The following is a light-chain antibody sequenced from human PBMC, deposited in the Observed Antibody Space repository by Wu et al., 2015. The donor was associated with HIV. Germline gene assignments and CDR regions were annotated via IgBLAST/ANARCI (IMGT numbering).Light chain of an antibody. V-gene: IGKV3-20*01. CDR3: QQYDTSTWT. CDR2: DAS. Sequence: VLTQSPGTLSLSPGERATLSCRASQSVSSDLAWYQQKPGQAPRLLIYDASTRATGIPNXFSGSGSGTDFTLTISRLEPEDFAVYYCQQYDTSTWTFGRGPRWES. CDR1: QSVSSD. J-gene: IGKJ1*01.